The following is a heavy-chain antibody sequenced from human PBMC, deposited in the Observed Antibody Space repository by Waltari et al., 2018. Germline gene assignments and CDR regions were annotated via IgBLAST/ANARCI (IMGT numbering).Heavy chain of an antibody. D-gene: IGHD2-15*01. CDR1: GGPIRRYS. V-gene: IGHV4-59*01. CDR3: ARGPGRGSGSCSFDY. J-gene: IGHJ4*02. CDR2: IYYSGST. Sequence: QVQLQESGPGLVQPSETLSLTCSVSGGPIRRYSLSWLRQPPGKGLEWIGYIYYSGSTNYNPSLKSRVTISVDTSKNQFSLKLNSVTAADTAVYYCARGPGRGSGSCSFDYWGQGTLVTVSS.